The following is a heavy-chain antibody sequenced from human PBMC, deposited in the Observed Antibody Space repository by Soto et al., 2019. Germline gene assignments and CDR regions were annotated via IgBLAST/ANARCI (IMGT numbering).Heavy chain of an antibody. V-gene: IGHV1-2*04. J-gene: IGHJ6*02. Sequence: QVQLVQSGAEVKKPGASVKVSCKSSGYTFTGYYMHWVRQAPGQGLEWMGWINPNSGGTNYAQKLQGWVAMTRDTAISTGYMELSRLRSDDTAVYYCARYGSSSNCSGGSCYFNYYYYGMDVSGQGTTVTVSS. CDR3: ARYGSSSNCSGGSCYFNYYYYGMDV. CDR1: GYTFTGYY. CDR2: INPNSGGT. D-gene: IGHD2-15*01.